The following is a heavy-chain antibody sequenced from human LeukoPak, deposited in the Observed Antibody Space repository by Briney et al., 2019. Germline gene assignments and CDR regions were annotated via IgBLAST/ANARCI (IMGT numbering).Heavy chain of an antibody. V-gene: IGHV3-74*01. CDR1: GFTFGNSW. CDR2: INADGSTA. D-gene: IGHD1-14*01. Sequence: GGSLRLSCAASGFTFGNSWVHWARQAPGKGLVWVSLINADGSTATYADSVKGRFTISRDNARNTLSLQMNSLTIEDTAVYYCVVVVEPPDSDGFDVWGQGTMITVSS. CDR3: VVVVEPPDSDGFDV. J-gene: IGHJ3*01.